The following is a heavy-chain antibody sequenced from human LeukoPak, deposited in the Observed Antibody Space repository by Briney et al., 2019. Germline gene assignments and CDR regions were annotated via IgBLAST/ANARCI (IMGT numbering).Heavy chain of an antibody. J-gene: IGHJ4*02. Sequence: PSETLSLTCSVSGGSISDYYWSWIRQPPGKGLEWIGYINYSGNTNYNPSLKSRVTISVDTSKNQFSLRLTSVTAADTAVFYCAREGRQDYVYFDYCGQGSLVTVSS. CDR2: INYSGNT. CDR1: GGSISDYY. V-gene: IGHV4-59*01. CDR3: AREGRQDYVYFDY. D-gene: IGHD4-17*01.